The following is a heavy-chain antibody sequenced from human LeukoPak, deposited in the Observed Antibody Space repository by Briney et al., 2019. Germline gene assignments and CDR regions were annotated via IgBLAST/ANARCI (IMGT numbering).Heavy chain of an antibody. CDR3: ARDRTVEMATIRGDAFDI. J-gene: IGHJ3*02. Sequence: PGGSLRLSCAASGFAFDNYAMHWVRQAPGKGLEWVSGISSHSGAIGYADSVRGRFTISRDNAKNSLYLQMNSLRAEDTAVYYCARDRTVEMATIRGDAFDIWGQGTMVTVSS. D-gene: IGHD5-24*01. V-gene: IGHV3-9*01. CDR1: GFAFDNYA. CDR2: ISSHSGAI.